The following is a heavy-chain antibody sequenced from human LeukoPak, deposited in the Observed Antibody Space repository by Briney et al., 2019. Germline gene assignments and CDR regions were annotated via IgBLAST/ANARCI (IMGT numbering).Heavy chain of an antibody. CDR1: GYTFTGYY. J-gene: IGHJ4*02. V-gene: IGHV1-2*06. CDR3: ARADFWSGYYQFDY. Sequence: ASVKVSCKASGYTFTGYYMHWVRQAPGQGLEWMGRINPNSGGTNYAQKFQGRVTTTRDTSISTAYMELSRLRSDDTAVYYCARADFWSGYYQFDYWGQGTLVTVSS. D-gene: IGHD3-3*01. CDR2: INPNSGGT.